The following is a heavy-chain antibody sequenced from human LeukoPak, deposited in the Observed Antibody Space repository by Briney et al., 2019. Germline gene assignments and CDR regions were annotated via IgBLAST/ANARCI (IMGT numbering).Heavy chain of an antibody. Sequence: GDSLKISCKCSGYSFSSYWIGWVRQMPGKGLEWMGIIYPGDSDTRYSPSFQGQVTISVDKSTSTAYLQWSSLKASDTAIYYCAKIDRQYCSRSSCYALDYWGQGTQVTVSS. CDR1: GYSFSSYW. D-gene: IGHD2-2*01. CDR2: IYPGDSDT. CDR3: AKIDRQYCSRSSCYALDY. V-gene: IGHV5-51*01. J-gene: IGHJ4*02.